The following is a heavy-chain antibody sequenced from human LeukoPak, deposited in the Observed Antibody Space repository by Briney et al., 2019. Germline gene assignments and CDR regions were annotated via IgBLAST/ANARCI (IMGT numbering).Heavy chain of an antibody. D-gene: IGHD6-19*01. CDR3: ARDLDSSGWYSSFDY. CDR1: GYTFTSYD. V-gene: IGHV1-46*01. J-gene: IGHJ4*02. CDR2: INPSSGSP. Sequence: ASVKVSCKASGYTFTSYDISWVRQAPGQGLEWMGVINPSSGSPSYAQNFQGRVTMTRDTSTSTVYMELSSLRPEDTAVYYCARDLDSSGWYSSFDYWGQGTLVTVSS.